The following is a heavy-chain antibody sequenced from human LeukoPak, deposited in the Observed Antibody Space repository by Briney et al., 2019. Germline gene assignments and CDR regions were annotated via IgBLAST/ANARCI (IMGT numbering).Heavy chain of an antibody. D-gene: IGHD3-9*01. CDR3: ARETYSNILTGTDY. J-gene: IGHJ4*02. CDR1: GYTFSNSG. V-gene: IGHV1-18*01. Sequence: GASVKVSCKASGYTFSNSGISWVRQAPGQGLEWLGWISTYDDNIKYAQSLQGRLTLTIDTSTSTAYMELRSLTSDDTAVYYCARETYSNILTGTDYWGPGTLVTVSS. CDR2: ISTYDDNI.